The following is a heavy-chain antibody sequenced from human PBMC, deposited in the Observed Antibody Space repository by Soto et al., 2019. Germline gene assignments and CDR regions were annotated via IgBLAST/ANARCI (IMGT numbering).Heavy chain of an antibody. CDR1: GGSISSGGYY. V-gene: IGHV4-31*03. Sequence: QVQLQESGPGLVKPSQTLSLTCTVSGGSISSGGYYWSWIRQHPGKGLEWIGYIYYSGSTYYNPSLKSRVTISVDTSKNQFSLKLSSVTAADTAVYYCVRRVGAMAIGYYFDYWGQGTLVTVSS. D-gene: IGHD1-26*01. CDR3: VRRVGAMAIGYYFDY. CDR2: IYYSGST. J-gene: IGHJ4*02.